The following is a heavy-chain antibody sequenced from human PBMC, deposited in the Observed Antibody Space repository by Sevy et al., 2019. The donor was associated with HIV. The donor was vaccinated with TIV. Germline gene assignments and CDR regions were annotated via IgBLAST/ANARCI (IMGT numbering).Heavy chain of an antibody. CDR3: AREESLYYDILTGYYGY. V-gene: IGHV3-74*01. CDR2: INSDGSST. Sequence: GGSLRLSCAASGFTFSSYWMHWVRQAPGKGLVWVSRINSDGSSTSYADSVKGRFTISRDNAKNTLYLQMNSLRAEDTAVYYCAREESLYYDILTGYYGYWGQGTLVTVSS. D-gene: IGHD3-9*01. J-gene: IGHJ4*02. CDR1: GFTFSSYW.